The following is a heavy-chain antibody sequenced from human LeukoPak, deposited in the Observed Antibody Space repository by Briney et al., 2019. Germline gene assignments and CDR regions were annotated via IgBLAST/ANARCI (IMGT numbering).Heavy chain of an antibody. CDR2: IYPGDSDT. Sequence: GESLKISCKGSGYSFTSYSIGWVRQMPGKGLEWMGIIYPGDSDTSYSPSFQGQVTISADKSISTAYLQWSSLKASDTAMYYCARRYYGSGSYYSSWFDPWGQGTLVTVSS. CDR1: GYSFTSYS. D-gene: IGHD3-10*01. CDR3: ARRYYGSGSYYSSWFDP. J-gene: IGHJ5*02. V-gene: IGHV5-51*01.